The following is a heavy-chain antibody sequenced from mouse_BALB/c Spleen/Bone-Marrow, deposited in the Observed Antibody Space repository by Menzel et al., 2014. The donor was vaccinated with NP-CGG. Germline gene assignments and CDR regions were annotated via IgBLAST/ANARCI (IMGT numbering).Heavy chain of an antibody. D-gene: IGHD4-1*01. CDR3: ARDPRTGTGAMDY. Sequence: VQLQESGPGLVAPSQSLSITCTVSGFSLTSYGVNWVRQPPGKGLEWLGVIWAGGSTNYNLALMSRLSISKDNSKSQVFLKMNSLQTDDTAMYYCARDPRTGTGAMDYWCQGTSVTVSS. J-gene: IGHJ4*01. V-gene: IGHV2-9*02. CDR1: GFSLTSYG. CDR2: IWAGGST.